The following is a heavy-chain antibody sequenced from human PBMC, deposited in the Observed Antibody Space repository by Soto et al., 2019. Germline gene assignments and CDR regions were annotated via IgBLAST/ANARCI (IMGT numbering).Heavy chain of an antibody. CDR3: ARCDYDRSGPIDY. D-gene: IGHD3-22*01. Sequence: QVQLQQWGAGLLKPSETLSLTCGVYGGSFSGYYWSWIRQPPGKGLEWIGEINHSGNTKYSPSLKSRVTISVDTYENQFSLKLSSATAADTAVYYCARCDYDRSGPIDYWGQGILVTVSS. CDR2: INHSGNT. J-gene: IGHJ4*02. CDR1: GGSFSGYY. V-gene: IGHV4-34*01.